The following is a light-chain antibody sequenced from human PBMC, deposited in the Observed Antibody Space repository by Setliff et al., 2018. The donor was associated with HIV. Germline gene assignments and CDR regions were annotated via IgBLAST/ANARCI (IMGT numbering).Light chain of an antibody. CDR1: TNDVGFYNR. J-gene: IGLJ1*01. V-gene: IGLV2-14*01. CDR2: EVT. Sequence: QSALAQPASVSGSPGQSITISCTGTTNDVGFYNRVSWYQQPPGNAPKLIIYEVTNRPSGVSDRFSGSKSGNSASLTISGLQAEDEADYYCISYTTGATPDVFGTGTKVTVL. CDR3: ISYTTGATPDV.